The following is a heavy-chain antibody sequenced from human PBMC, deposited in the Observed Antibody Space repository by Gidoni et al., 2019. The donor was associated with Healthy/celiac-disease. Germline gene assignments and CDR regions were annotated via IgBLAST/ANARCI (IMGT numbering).Heavy chain of an antibody. D-gene: IGHD4-4*01. J-gene: IGHJ5*02. CDR2: ISYDGSNK. V-gene: IGHV3-30*04. Sequence: QVQLVESGGGVVQPGRSLSLYCAASGFTFSSYALHWVRQAPGKGLEWVAVISYDGSNKYYADSVKGRFTISRDNSKNTLYLQMNSLRSEDTAVYYCARNRDGADYSNYPGWFDPWGQGTLVTVSS. CDR1: GFTFSSYA. CDR3: ARNRDGADYSNYPGWFDP.